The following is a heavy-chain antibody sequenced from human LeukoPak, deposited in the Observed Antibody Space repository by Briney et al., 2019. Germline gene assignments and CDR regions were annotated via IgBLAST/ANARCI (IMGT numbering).Heavy chain of an antibody. CDR1: GGSISTYY. V-gene: IGHV4-4*07. Sequence: PSETVSLTCTVSGGSISTYYWSWIRQPAGKGLEWIGHIYTSGSTNYNPSLKSRVTMSVDTSKNQFSLKLSSVTAADTAVYYCARDNYDTSAYYYYMDYWGQGTLVTVSS. CDR3: ARDNYDTSAYYYYMDY. J-gene: IGHJ4*02. D-gene: IGHD3-22*01. CDR2: IYTSGST.